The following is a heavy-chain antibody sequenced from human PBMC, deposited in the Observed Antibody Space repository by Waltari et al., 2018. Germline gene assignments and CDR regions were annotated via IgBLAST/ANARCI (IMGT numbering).Heavy chain of an antibody. V-gene: IGHV4-59*01. CDR2: ISYSGST. CDR3: ARIHSSGWLFDY. CDR1: GGSLSSYY. J-gene: IGHJ4*02. D-gene: IGHD6-19*01. Sequence: QVQLQESGPGLVKPSETLSLACPVSGGSLSSYYWSWIRQPPGKGLEWIGYISYSGSTNYNPSLKSRVTISVDTSKNQFSLKLSSVTAADTAVYYCARIHSSGWLFDYWGQGTLVTVSS.